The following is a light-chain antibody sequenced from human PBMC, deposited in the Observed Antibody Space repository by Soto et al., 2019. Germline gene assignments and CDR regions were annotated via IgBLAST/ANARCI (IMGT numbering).Light chain of an antibody. Sequence: DIQITQSPSSLSASVGQRAKTTFRSIQSISSYLNWYQQKPGKAPKLLIYAASSLQSGVPSRFSGSGSGTDFTLTISSLQTEDFATYSCKQSYSTPRTFGKGTKVDIK. J-gene: IGKJ1*01. CDR3: KQSYSTPRT. CDR1: QSISSY. V-gene: IGKV1-39*01. CDR2: AAS.